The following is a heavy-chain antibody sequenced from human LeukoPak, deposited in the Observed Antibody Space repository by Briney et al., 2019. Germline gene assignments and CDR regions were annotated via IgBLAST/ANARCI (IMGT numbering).Heavy chain of an antibody. CDR3: ASGRAAAFDN. J-gene: IGHJ4*02. V-gene: IGHV3-7*03. Sequence: GGSLRLSCAASGFTFRNYWMCWVRPAPGKGLEGVANINEGGSEQYYVDSVKGRFTISRDNAENSLYLQMNSLRGEDTAVYYCASGRAAAFDNWGQGTLVTVSS. CDR1: GFTFRNYW. D-gene: IGHD6-13*01. CDR2: INEGGSEQ.